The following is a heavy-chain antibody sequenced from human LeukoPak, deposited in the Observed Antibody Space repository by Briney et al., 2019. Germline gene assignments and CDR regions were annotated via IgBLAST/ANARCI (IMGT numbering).Heavy chain of an antibody. J-gene: IGHJ4*02. Sequence: SETLSLTCTVSNYSITSGYYWGWIRQPPGKGPEWIGSIYHSGTTYYNPSLKSRVTISVDTSKNQFSLNLSSVTAADTAVYYCARVSRGYDILYWGQGTLVTVSS. V-gene: IGHV4-38-2*02. CDR1: NYSITSGYY. CDR2: IYHSGTT. CDR3: ARVSRGYDILY. D-gene: IGHD3-9*01.